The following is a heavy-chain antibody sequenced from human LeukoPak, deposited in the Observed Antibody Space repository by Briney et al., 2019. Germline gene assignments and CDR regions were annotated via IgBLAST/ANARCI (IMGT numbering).Heavy chain of an antibody. CDR2: INAGNGNT. D-gene: IGHD3-22*01. CDR3: ARGQTDYYDSSGYPRFDY. J-gene: IGHJ4*02. V-gene: IGHV1-3*01. Sequence: ASVKVSCKASGYTFTSYAMHWVRQAPGQRLEWMGWINAGNGNTKYSQKFQGRVTITRDTTASTAYMELSSLRSEDTAVYYCARGQTDYYDSSGYPRFDYWGQGTLVTVSS. CDR1: GYTFTSYA.